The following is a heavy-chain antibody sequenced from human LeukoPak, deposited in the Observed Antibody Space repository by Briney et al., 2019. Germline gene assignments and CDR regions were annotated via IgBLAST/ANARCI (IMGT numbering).Heavy chain of an antibody. V-gene: IGHV3-33*01. J-gene: IGHJ4*02. CDR2: IWSDASNR. D-gene: IGHD1-14*01. CDR3: ARDSQRGFNHLKSLEY. CDR1: GFIFSHYG. Sequence: PGGSLRLSCAASGFIFSHYGMHWVRQAPGKGLEWVAVIWSDASNRFYAGSVKGRFTISRDNSQNTLFLQMNSLRAEDTAMYYCARDSQRGFNHLKSLEYWGRGTLPGVS.